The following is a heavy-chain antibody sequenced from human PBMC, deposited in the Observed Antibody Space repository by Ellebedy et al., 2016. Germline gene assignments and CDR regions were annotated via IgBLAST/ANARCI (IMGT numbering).Heavy chain of an antibody. J-gene: IGHJ6*02. CDR2: IDPSDSYT. Sequence: GESLKISXKGSGYSFTSYWISWVRQMPGKGLEWMGRIDPSDSYTNYSPSFQGHVTISADKSISTAYLQWSSLKASDTAMYYCASPHEYCSSTSCYYYGMDVWGQGTTVTVSS. V-gene: IGHV5-10-1*01. D-gene: IGHD2-2*01. CDR1: GYSFTSYW. CDR3: ASPHEYCSSTSCYYYGMDV.